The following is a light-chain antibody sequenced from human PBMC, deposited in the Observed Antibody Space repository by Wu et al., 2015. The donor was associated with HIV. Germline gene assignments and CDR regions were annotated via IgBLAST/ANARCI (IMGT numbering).Light chain of an antibody. CDR1: GYNT. V-gene: IGKV1-5*03. Sequence: SVEDRVTITCRAVGYNTVGXYQQKPGTAPKLLIYEASALENGVPSRFSGSGSGTEFTLTISSLQPDDFATYYCQQYDFYSRTFGQGTKVEVK. J-gene: IGKJ1*01. CDR2: EAS. CDR3: QQYDFYSRT.